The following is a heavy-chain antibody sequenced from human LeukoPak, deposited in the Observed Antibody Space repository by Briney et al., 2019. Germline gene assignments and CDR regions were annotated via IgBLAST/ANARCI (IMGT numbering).Heavy chain of an antibody. J-gene: IGHJ6*02. D-gene: IGHD3-16*01. Sequence: ETLSLTCTVSGGSIRSSYYYWGWIRQAPGKGLEWVASINHNGNVNYYVDSVKGRFTISRDNAKNSLYLQMSNLRAEDTAVYFCARGGGLDVWGQGATVTVSS. CDR1: GGSIRSSYYY. CDR3: ARGGGLDV. V-gene: IGHV3-7*03. CDR2: INHNGNVN.